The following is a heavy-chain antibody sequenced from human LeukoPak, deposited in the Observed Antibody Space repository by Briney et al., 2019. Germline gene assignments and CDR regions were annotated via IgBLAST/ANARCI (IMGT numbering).Heavy chain of an antibody. V-gene: IGHV3-30-3*01. Sequence: GGSLRLSCAASGFTFSSYAMHWVRQAPGKGLEWVAVISYDGSNKYYADSVKGRFTISRDNSKNTLYLQMNSLRAEDTAVYYCARDPGTNAFDIWGQGTMVTVSS. CDR1: GFTFSSYA. CDR3: ARDPGTNAFDI. CDR2: ISYDGSNK. J-gene: IGHJ3*02.